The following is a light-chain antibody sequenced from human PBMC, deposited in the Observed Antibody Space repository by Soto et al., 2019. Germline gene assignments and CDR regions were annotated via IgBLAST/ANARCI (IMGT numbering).Light chain of an antibody. Sequence: QSVLTQPASVSGSPGQSITISCTGAISDVGGYSYVSWYQQYPGKAPKLIIFEVNVRPSGVSDRFSGSKSGNTASLTVSGLQAEDEADYYCSSYAGSSNVFGTGTKVTVL. CDR3: SSYAGSSNV. CDR1: ISDVGGYSY. CDR2: EVN. V-gene: IGLV2-14*01. J-gene: IGLJ1*01.